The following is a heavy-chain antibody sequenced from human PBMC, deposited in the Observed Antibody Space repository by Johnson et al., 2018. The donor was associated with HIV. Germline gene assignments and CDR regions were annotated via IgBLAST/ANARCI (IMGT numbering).Heavy chain of an antibody. CDR3: AREMATIRGYAFDI. CDR1: GFTISSNY. V-gene: IGHV3-66*03. Sequence: VQLVESGGGLIQPGGSLRLSCAASGFTISSNYMSWVRQAPGKGLEWVSVMYSDGSTLYADSVKGRFTISRDNSKNTLYLQMNSLRAEDTAVYYCAREMATIRGYAFDIWGQGTMVTVSS. D-gene: IGHD5-24*01. CDR2: MYSDGST. J-gene: IGHJ3*02.